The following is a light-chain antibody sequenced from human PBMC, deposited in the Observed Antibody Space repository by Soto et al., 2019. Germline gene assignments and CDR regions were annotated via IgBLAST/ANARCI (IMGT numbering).Light chain of an antibody. V-gene: IGKV3-20*01. Sequence: ENVLTQSPGTLALSPGERATLSCRASQTVSSYLTWYQQRPGQAPRLLIYGASKRATGIPDRFSGSGSGTEFKLTISGLEPEDFALYYCQQYGTSVITFGQVARLE. J-gene: IGKJ5*01. CDR3: QQYGTSVIT. CDR1: QTVSSY. CDR2: GAS.